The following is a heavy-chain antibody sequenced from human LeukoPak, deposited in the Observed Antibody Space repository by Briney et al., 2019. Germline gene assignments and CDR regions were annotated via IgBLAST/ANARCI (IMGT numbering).Heavy chain of an antibody. V-gene: IGHV3-74*01. CDR2: ISGDEIWT. CDR3: AREYNSGPKQTDAFDI. Sequence: PGRSLRLSCAASGFTFDDYAMHWVRQAPGKGLVWVSRISGDEIWTSYADSVKGRFIISRDNAKDTLYLQMNSLRTEDTAVYYCAREYNSGPKQTDAFDIWGQGTMVTVSS. CDR1: GFTFDDYA. J-gene: IGHJ3*02. D-gene: IGHD3-22*01.